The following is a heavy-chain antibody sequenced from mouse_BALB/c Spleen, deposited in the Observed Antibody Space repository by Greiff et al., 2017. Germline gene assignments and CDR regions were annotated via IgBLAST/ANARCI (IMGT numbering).Heavy chain of an antibody. J-gene: IGHJ4*01. V-gene: IGHV1S29*02. Sequence: EVQLQQSGPELVKPGASVKISCKASGYTFTDYNMHWVKQSHGKSLEWIGYIYPYNGGTGYNQKFKSKATLTVDNSSSTAYMELRSLTSEDSAVYYCARYDYDDYAMDYWGQGTSVTVSA. CDR2: IYPYNGGT. D-gene: IGHD2-4*01. CDR1: GYTFTDYN. CDR3: ARYDYDDYAMDY.